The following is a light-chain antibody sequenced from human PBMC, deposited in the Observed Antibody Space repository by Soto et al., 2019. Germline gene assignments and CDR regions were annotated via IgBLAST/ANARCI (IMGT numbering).Light chain of an antibody. CDR1: SSNIGAGYD. V-gene: IGLV1-40*01. CDR2: EVT. CDR3: TSYVGNDIWV. J-gene: IGLJ3*02. Sequence: QSVLTQPPSVSGAPGQRVTISCTGSSSNIGAGYDVHWYQQYPGKAPKLMIYEVTKRPSGVPDRFSGSKSGNTASLTVSGLQAEDEADYYCTSYVGNDIWVFGGGTKLTVL.